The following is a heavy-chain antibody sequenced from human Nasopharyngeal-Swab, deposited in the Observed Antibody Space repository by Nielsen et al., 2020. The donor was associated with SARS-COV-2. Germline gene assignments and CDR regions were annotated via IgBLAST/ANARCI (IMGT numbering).Heavy chain of an antibody. CDR3: AKRLSCTSTSCYAFDY. Sequence: LSLTCAASGFTFSSYAMSWVRQAPGKGLEWVSAISGSGGSTYYADSVKGRFTISRDNSKNTLYLQMNSLRAEDTAVYYCAKRLSCTSTSCYAFDYWGQGTLVTVSS. J-gene: IGHJ4*02. V-gene: IGHV3-23*01. CDR2: ISGSGGST. CDR1: GFTFSSYA. D-gene: IGHD2-2*01.